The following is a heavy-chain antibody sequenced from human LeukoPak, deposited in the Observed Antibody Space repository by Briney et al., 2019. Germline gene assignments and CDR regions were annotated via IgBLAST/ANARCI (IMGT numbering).Heavy chain of an antibody. D-gene: IGHD3-9*01. CDR1: GGTFSSYA. CDR2: IIPIFGTA. CDR3: AREKSLTGYCNTNWFDP. V-gene: IGHV1-69*06. J-gene: IGHJ5*02. Sequence: SVKLSCKASGGTFSSYAISWVRQAPGQGLEWMGGIIPIFGTANYAQKFQGRVTITADKSTSTAYMELSSLRSEDTAVYYCAREKSLTGYCNTNWFDPWGQGTLVTVSS.